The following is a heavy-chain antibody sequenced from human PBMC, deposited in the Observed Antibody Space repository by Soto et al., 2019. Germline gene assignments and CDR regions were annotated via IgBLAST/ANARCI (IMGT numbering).Heavy chain of an antibody. CDR3: ARHWVGGYEIWGDAFDI. Sequence: SETLSLTCTVSGGSISSYYWSWIRQPPGKGLEWIGYIYYSGSTNYNPSLKSRVTISVDTSKNQFSLKLSSVTAADTAVYYCARHWVGGYEIWGDAFDIWGQGTMVTVSS. D-gene: IGHD5-12*01. CDR1: GGSISSYY. CDR2: IYYSGST. J-gene: IGHJ3*02. V-gene: IGHV4-59*08.